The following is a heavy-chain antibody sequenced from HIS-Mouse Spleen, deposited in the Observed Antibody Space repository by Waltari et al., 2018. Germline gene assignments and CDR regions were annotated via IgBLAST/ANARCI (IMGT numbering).Heavy chain of an antibody. CDR3: AREIPYSSSWYDWYFDL. J-gene: IGHJ2*01. D-gene: IGHD6-13*01. V-gene: IGHV4-39*07. Sequence: QLQLQESGPGLVKPSETLSLTCTVSGGSISSSSYYWGWIRQPPGKGLEGIGSIYYSGGTYYNPSLKSRVTISVDTSKTQFSLKLSSVPAADTAVYYCAREIPYSSSWYDWYFDLWGRGTLVTVSS. CDR2: IYYSGGT. CDR1: GGSISSSSYY.